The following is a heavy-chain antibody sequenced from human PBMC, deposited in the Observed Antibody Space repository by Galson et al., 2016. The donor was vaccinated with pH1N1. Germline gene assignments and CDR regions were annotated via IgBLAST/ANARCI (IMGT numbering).Heavy chain of an antibody. J-gene: IGHJ4*02. CDR1: GYTFTDKY. V-gene: IGHV1-2*06. D-gene: IGHD3-22*01. CDR2: INPDSGDT. Sequence: SVKVSCKASGYTFTDKYLHWVRHAPGQGLEWMGRINPDSGDTRYTQKFQGRVTMTSDTSVTTAYMELTSVTSDDTAVYFCATSVEGSGSYYFDYWGQGTLVTVSS. CDR3: ATSVEGSGSYYFDY.